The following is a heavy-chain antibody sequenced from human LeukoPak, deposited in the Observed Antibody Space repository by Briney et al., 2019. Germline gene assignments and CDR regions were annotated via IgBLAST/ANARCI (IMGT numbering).Heavy chain of an antibody. J-gene: IGHJ4*02. Sequence: GGSLRLSCTASGFGFSNHYMRWIRQAPGKGLEWLANINEDGSNKWHLGSVKGRFTVSRDNARNSQYLQMNSLRVEDTAVYYCTRVIVAVPGYFDYFDFWGQGVLVTVSS. D-gene: IGHD6-19*01. CDR1: GFGFSNHY. CDR3: TRVIVAVPGYFDYFDF. CDR2: INEDGSNK. V-gene: IGHV3-7*01.